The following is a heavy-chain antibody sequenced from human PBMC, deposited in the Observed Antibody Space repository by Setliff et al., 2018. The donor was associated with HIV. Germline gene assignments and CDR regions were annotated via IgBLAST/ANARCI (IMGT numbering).Heavy chain of an antibody. CDR2: ISSSGSYI. Sequence: GGSLRLSCAVSGFTFITSTMNWVRQAPGKGLEWVASISSSGSYIHFADSVKGRFTISRDNSKKTLYLQMNSLRPEDTAVYHCAKARSEYQLMPWYYYMDVWGQGTTVTVSS. D-gene: IGHD6-6*01. V-gene: IGHV3-21*01. CDR3: AKARSEYQLMPWYYYMDV. J-gene: IGHJ6*03. CDR1: GFTFITST.